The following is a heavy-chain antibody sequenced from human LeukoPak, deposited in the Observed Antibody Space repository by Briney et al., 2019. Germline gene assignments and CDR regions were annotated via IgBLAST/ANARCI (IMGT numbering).Heavy chain of an antibody. CDR1: GGTFSSYA. D-gene: IGHD1-26*01. V-gene: IGHV1-69*05. CDR3: ARNRVVGAPNFDY. CDR2: IIPIFGTA. J-gene: IGHJ4*02. Sequence: SVKVSCKASGGTFSSYAISWVRQAPGQGLEWMGGIIPIFGTANYAQKFQGRVTITTDESTSTAYMELSSLRSEDTAVYYCARNRVVGAPNFDYWGQGTLVTVFS.